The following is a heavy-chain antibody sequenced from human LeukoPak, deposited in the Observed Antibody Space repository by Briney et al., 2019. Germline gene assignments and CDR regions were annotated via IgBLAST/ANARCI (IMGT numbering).Heavy chain of an antibody. V-gene: IGHV3-21*01. J-gene: IGHJ4*02. CDR1: GFTFSSYS. D-gene: IGHD5-18*01. CDR3: ARVRYIYGQGAFDY. Sequence: PGGSLRLSCAASGFTFSSYSMNWVRQAPGKGLEWVSSISSSSSYIYYADSVKGRFTISRDNAKNSLYLQMNSLRAEDTAVYYCARVRYIYGQGAFDYWGQGTLVTVSS. CDR2: ISSSSSYI.